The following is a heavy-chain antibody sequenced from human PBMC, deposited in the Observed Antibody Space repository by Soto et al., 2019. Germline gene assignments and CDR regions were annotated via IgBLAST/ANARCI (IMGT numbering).Heavy chain of an antibody. V-gene: IGHV3-23*01. D-gene: IGHD3-3*01. Sequence: LIVRNASVGGKCGDYGMSWISQTPGKGLEWVSAISGSGGSTYYADSVKGRFTISRDNSKNTLYLQMNSLRAEDTAVYYCAKDFSRRSVGLYYYYYGMDIRGQGTTGTVSS. J-gene: IGHJ6*02. CDR2: ISGSGGST. CDR1: GGKCGDYG. CDR3: AKDFSRRSVGLYYYYYGMDI.